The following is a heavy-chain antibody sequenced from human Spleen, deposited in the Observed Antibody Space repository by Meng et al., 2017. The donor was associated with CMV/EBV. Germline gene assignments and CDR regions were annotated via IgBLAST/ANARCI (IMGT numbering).Heavy chain of an antibody. CDR3: AKGASLSTSGTYSDY. CDR1: GFTFSSYA. CDR2: IDANDEIT. J-gene: IGHJ4*02. Sequence: GGSLKISCSASGFTFSSYAMSWVRQAPGKGLEWVAVIDANDEITHYADSVKGRFTISRDNSKNTLYLQMYSLRAGDTAVYYCAKGASLSTSGTYSDYWGQGTLVTVSS. D-gene: IGHD1-26*01. V-gene: IGHV3-23*01.